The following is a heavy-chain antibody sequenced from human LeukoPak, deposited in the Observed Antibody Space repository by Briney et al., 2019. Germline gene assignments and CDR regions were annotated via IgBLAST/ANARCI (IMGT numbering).Heavy chain of an antibody. CDR3: ARDPYSGNYGNYYYYYMDV. Sequence: PGGSLRLSCVASGFTFSNYWMSWVRQAPGKGLEWVANIKQDGSEKYYVDSVKGRFTISRDNAKKSLYLQMNSLRAEDTALYFCARDPYSGNYGNYYYYYMDVWGKGTTVTISS. D-gene: IGHD1-26*01. CDR2: IKQDGSEK. CDR1: GFTFSNYW. J-gene: IGHJ6*03. V-gene: IGHV3-7*01.